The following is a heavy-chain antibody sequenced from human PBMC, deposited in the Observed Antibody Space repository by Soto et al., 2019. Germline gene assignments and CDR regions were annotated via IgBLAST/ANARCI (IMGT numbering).Heavy chain of an antibody. CDR2: ISSSSST. V-gene: IGHV3-53*01. CDR3: ARDGYEQQLVPRYYGMDV. Sequence: GGSLRLSCAASGFTVSSNYMSWVRQAPGKGLEWVSVISSSSSTYYADSVKGRFTISRDNAKNSLYLQMNSLRDEDTAVYYCARDGYEQQLVPRYYGMDVWGQGTTVTVSS. D-gene: IGHD6-13*01. J-gene: IGHJ6*02. CDR1: GFTVSSNY.